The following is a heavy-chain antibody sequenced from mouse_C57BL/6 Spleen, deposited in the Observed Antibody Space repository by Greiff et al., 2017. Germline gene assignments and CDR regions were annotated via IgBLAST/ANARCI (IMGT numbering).Heavy chain of an antibody. J-gene: IGHJ2*01. V-gene: IGHV1-59*01. CDR1: GYTFTSYW. Sequence: QVQLQQSGAELVRPGTSVKLSCKASGYTFTSYWMHWVKQRPGQGLEWIGVIDPSDSYTNYNQKFKGKATLTVDTSSSTAYMQLSSLTSEDSAVYYCAREDYSKIGYFDYWGQGTTLTVSS. D-gene: IGHD2-5*01. CDR3: AREDYSKIGYFDY. CDR2: IDPSDSYT.